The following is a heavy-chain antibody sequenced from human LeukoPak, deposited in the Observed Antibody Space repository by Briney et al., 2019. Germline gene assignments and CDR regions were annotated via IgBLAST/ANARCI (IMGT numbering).Heavy chain of an antibody. D-gene: IGHD1-26*01. CDR2: IYYSGST. J-gene: IGHJ5*02. Sequence: PSESLSLTCTVSGGSISSYYWSWIRQPPGKGLEWIAYIYYSGSTNYNPSLKSRVTISVDTSKNLCSLRLSSVTAADTAVYYCARHAIYSGGYSYWFDPWGLGTLVTVSS. CDR3: ARHAIYSGGYSYWFDP. CDR1: GGSISSYY. V-gene: IGHV4-59*08.